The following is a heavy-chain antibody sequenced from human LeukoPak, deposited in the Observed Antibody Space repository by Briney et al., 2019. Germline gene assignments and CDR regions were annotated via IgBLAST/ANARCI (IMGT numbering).Heavy chain of an antibody. CDR3: ARAPYGSGTYFDY. D-gene: IGHD3-10*01. V-gene: IGHV6-1*01. Sequence: SQTLSLTCAISGDSVSSNSVAWNWIRQSPSRGLEWLGRTYYRSKWYNDYAVSVESRLTINPDTSKNHFSLQLSSVTPEDTAVYYCARAPYGSGTYFDYWGQGTLVTVSS. J-gene: IGHJ4*02. CDR2: TYYRSKWYN. CDR1: GDSVSSNSVA.